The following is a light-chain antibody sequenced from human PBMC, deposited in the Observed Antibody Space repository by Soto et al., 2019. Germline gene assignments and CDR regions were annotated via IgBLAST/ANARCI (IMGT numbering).Light chain of an antibody. CDR2: GAS. CDR3: QQYGSSPPWT. V-gene: IGKV3-20*01. Sequence: EIVLTQSPGTLSLSPGERATLSCRASQSVSRSYLAWYQQKPGQAPRLLIYGASSRATGIPDRFSGSGSGTVFTLTISRLEPEDFAVYYCQQYGSSPPWTFGQGTKVEIK. J-gene: IGKJ1*01. CDR1: QSVSRSY.